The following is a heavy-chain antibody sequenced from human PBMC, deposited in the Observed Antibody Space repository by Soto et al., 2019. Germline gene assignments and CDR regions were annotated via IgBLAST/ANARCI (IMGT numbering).Heavy chain of an antibody. D-gene: IGHD6-19*01. CDR3: ARTTVADADAY. J-gene: IGHJ4*02. Sequence: QVQLVQSGAEVKKPGSSVKVSCKASGGTFSSYTISWGRQAPGQGLEWMGRIIPILGIANYAQKFQGRVTITADKSTGTAYMELSSLSSEDTAVYYCARTTVADADAYWGQGTLVTVSS. CDR2: IIPILGIA. CDR1: GGTFSSYT. V-gene: IGHV1-69*02.